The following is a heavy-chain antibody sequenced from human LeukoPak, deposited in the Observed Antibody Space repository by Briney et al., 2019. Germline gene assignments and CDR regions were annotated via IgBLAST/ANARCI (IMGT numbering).Heavy chain of an antibody. D-gene: IGHD3-10*01. CDR1: GGTFSNYA. Sequence: GSSVKVSCKASGGTFSNYAISWVRQAPGQGLEWMGWINPNSGGTNYAQKFQGRVTMTRDTFVRAVYMELTRLRSDDTAVYYCARAELGTMVRGVIWSWGQGTLVTVSS. J-gene: IGHJ5*02. CDR2: INPNSGGT. CDR3: ARAELGTMVRGVIWS. V-gene: IGHV1-2*02.